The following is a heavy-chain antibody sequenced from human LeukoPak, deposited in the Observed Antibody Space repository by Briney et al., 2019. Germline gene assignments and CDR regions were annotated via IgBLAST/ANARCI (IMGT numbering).Heavy chain of an antibody. CDR3: ARDRGRWKLLGRDS. V-gene: IGHV4-4*07. J-gene: IGHJ4*02. CDR2: FYTRGTT. CDR1: GGSLNTDF. D-gene: IGHD2-8*02. Sequence: SETLSLTCTVSGGSLNTDFWSWIRQPAGKGLEWIGRFYTRGTTEYSPSLKSRVTISVDASKNQFSLRLTSVTAADTAVYFCARDRGRWKLLGRDSWGQGILVTVSS.